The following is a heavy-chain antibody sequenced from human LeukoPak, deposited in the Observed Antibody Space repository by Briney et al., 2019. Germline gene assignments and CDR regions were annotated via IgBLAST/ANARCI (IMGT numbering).Heavy chain of an antibody. CDR3: ARHGPYSDGKTPDSGY. Sequence: PSETLSLTCTVSGGSKSRYHGSWIRQPPGKGLEWIGYSSDSGNSNYNPSLKSRVTTSVDTSKNQFSLKLSSVTAADTAVYYCARHGPYSDGKTPDSGYWGQGTLVTVSS. J-gene: IGHJ4*02. CDR1: GGSKSRYH. V-gene: IGHV4-59*08. CDR2: SSDSGNS. D-gene: IGHD1-14*01.